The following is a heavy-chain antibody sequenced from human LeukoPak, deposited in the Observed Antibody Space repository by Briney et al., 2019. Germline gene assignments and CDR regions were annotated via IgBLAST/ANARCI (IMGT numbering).Heavy chain of an antibody. D-gene: IGHD3-10*01. Sequence: ASVKVSCKVSGYTLTELSMHWVRQAPGKGLEWMGGFDPEDGETIYAQKFQGRVTMTEDTSTDTAYMELSSLRSEDTAVYYCARGSLWGGSGFFRIYYYYGMDVWGQGTTVTVSS. CDR1: GYTLTELS. CDR3: ARGSLWGGSGFFRIYYYYGMDV. J-gene: IGHJ6*02. CDR2: FDPEDGET. V-gene: IGHV1-24*01.